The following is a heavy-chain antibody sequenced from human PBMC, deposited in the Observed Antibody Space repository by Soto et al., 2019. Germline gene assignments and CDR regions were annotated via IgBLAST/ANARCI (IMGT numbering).Heavy chain of an antibody. D-gene: IGHD3-16*02. J-gene: IGHJ4*02. V-gene: IGHV4-59*01. CDR3: ARSYLVGNFES. CDR1: VDSMTNDY. CDR2: IYYSGKA. Sequence: SETLSFTCIVSVDSMTNDYWSLIRRPPGKGLECICYIYYSGKANYNPSLQSRVSISIHTSRKQFSLNLSSVTAADTAMYYCARSYLVGNFESWGPGTMVTLSS.